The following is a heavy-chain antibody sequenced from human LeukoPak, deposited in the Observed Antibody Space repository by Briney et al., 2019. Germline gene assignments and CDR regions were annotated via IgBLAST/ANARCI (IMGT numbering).Heavy chain of an antibody. Sequence: GGSLRLSCTVSGFTVSSNSMSWVRQAPGKGLEWVSFIYSDNTHYSDSVTGRFTISRDNSKNTLYLQMNSLRAEDTAVYYCARRAGAYSHPYDYGGQGTLVTVS. CDR3: ARRAGAYSHPYDY. CDR1: GFTVSSNS. J-gene: IGHJ4*02. CDR2: IYSDNT. D-gene: IGHD4/OR15-4a*01. V-gene: IGHV3-53*01.